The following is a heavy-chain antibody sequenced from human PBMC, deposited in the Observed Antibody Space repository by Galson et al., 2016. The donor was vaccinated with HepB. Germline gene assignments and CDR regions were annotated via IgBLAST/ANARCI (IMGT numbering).Heavy chain of an antibody. CDR2: VSFDGTKK. D-gene: IGHD3-9*01. J-gene: IGHJ4*02. CDR3: ARLTGFKRYFDWSIDMSVDS. Sequence: SLRLSCAASGFTFSSFAMHWVRQAPGKGLEWVAIVSFDGTKKFYVDSVKGRFAISRDNSKNTLYLQMDGLRFEDTAVYYCARLTGFKRYFDWSIDMSVDSWGQGTLVTVSS. CDR1: GFTFSSFA. V-gene: IGHV3-30*09.